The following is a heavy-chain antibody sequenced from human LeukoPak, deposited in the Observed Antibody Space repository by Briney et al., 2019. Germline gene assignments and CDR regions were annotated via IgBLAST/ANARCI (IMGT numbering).Heavy chain of an antibody. CDR1: GFTFSSYE. Sequence: GGSLRLSCAASGFTFSSYEMNWVRQAPGKGLEWLSYIRSSGSPIYYADSVKGRFTISRDNGKNSLYLQMDDLRAEDTAVYYCASLYGGNLYSGLDVWGQGTTVTVPS. CDR3: ASLYGGNLYSGLDV. CDR2: IRSSGSPI. D-gene: IGHD4-23*01. J-gene: IGHJ6*02. V-gene: IGHV3-48*03.